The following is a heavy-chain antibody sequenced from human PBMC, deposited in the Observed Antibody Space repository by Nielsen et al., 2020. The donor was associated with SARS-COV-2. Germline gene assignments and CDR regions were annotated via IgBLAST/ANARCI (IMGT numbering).Heavy chain of an antibody. CDR3: AKDLDIVVVPAAGTYYYYYGMDV. V-gene: IGHV3-30*18. D-gene: IGHD2-2*01. J-gene: IGHJ6*02. CDR2: ISYDGSNK. Sequence: GESLKISCAASGFTFSSYGMHWVRQAPGKGLEWVAVISYDGSNKYYADSVKGRFTISRDNSKNTLYLQMNSLRAEDTAVYYCAKDLDIVVVPAAGTYYYYYGMDVWGQGTTVTVSS. CDR1: GFTFSSYG.